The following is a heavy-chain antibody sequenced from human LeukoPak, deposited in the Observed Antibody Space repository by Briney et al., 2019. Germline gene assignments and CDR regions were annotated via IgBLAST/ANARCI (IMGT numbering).Heavy chain of an antibody. CDR3: ASRTDEYSGGSPRQANYYFDY. CDR1: GDSIISYY. CDR2: IHASGDT. V-gene: IGHV4-4*07. J-gene: IGHJ4*02. D-gene: IGHD2-15*01. Sequence: SETLSLTCTVSGDSIISYYWSWIRQPAGKGLEWTGRIHASGDTNYNPSLKSRVTMSVDTSKNQFSLKLSSVTAADTAVYYCASRTDEYSGGSPRQANYYFDYWGQGTLVTVSS.